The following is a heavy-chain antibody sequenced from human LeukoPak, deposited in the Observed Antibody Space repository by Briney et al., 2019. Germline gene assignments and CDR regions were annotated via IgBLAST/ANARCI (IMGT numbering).Heavy chain of an antibody. CDR1: SGSISSSSYY. CDR2: IYYSGST. CDR3: ARSDYDFWSGFRTKTHNNWFNP. J-gene: IGHJ5*02. V-gene: IGHV4-39*01. D-gene: IGHD3-3*01. Sequence: SETLSLTCTVSSGSISSSSYYWGWIRQPPGKGLEWIGSIYYSGSTYYNPSLKSRVTISVDTSKNQFSLKLSSVTAADTAVYYCARSDYDFWSGFRTKTHNNWFNPWGQGTLVTVSS.